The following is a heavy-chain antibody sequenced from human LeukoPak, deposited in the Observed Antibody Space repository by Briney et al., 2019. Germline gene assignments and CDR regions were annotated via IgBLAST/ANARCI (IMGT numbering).Heavy chain of an antibody. CDR1: GGSISSGDYY. Sequence: SQTLTLTCTVSGGSISSGDYYWSWIRQPPGKGLEGIVNIYYSGSTYYNPSLKSRVTISVDTSKNQFSLKLSSVTAADTAVYYCARESMAETFDYWGQGTLVTVSS. CDR3: ARESMAETFDY. V-gene: IGHV4-30-4*08. CDR2: IYYSGST. J-gene: IGHJ4*02. D-gene: IGHD2/OR15-2a*01.